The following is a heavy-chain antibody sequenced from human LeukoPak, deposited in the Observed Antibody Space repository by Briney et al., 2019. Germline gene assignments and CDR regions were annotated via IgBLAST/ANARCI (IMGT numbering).Heavy chain of an antibody. V-gene: IGHV3-74*01. CDR3: AILAAAGTADY. CDR1: GFTFSSYW. CDR2: INSDGSST. D-gene: IGHD6-13*01. J-gene: IGHJ4*02. Sequence: GGSLRLSCAASGFTFSSYWMHWVRQTPGKGLVWVSRINSDGSSTSYADSVKGRFTISRDNAKNTLSLQMNSLGAEDTAFYYCAILAAAGTADYWGQGTLVTVSS.